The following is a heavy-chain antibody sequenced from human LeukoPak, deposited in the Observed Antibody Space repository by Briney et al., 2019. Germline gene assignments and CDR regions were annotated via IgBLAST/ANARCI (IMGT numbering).Heavy chain of an antibody. D-gene: IGHD1-7*01. V-gene: IGHV3-23*01. Sequence: PGGSLRLSCAASGFTFSSYAMSWVRQAPGKGLEWVSAISGSGGSTYYADSVKGRFTISRDNSKNTLYLQMNSLRAEDTAVYYCANGGLRITGTPSDYWGQGTLVTVSS. CDR3: ANGGLRITGTPSDY. CDR2: ISGSGGST. J-gene: IGHJ4*02. CDR1: GFTFSSYA.